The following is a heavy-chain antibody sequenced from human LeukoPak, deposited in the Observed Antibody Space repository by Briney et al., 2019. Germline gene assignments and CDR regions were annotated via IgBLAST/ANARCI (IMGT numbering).Heavy chain of an antibody. D-gene: IGHD3-22*01. V-gene: IGHV3-23*01. J-gene: IGHJ4*02. CDR1: GFTFSSYS. Sequence: GGSLRLSCAASGFTFSSYSMNWVRQAPGKGLEWVSAISGSGGSTYYEDSVKGRFTTSRDNSKNTLYLQMNSLRAEDTAVYFCAKATVYGDSSAYFDYWGQGTLVTVSS. CDR3: AKATVYGDSSAYFDY. CDR2: ISGSGGST.